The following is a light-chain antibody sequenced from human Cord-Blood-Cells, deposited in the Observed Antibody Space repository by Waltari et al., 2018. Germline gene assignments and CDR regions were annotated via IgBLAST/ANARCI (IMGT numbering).Light chain of an antibody. Sequence: DRVTITCRASQSISSYLNWYQQKPGKAPKLLIYAASSLQSGVPSRFSGSGSGTDFTLTISSLQPEDFATYYCQQSYSTPFTFGGGTKVEIK. CDR3: QQSYSTPFT. CDR2: AAS. J-gene: IGKJ4*01. V-gene: IGKV1-39*01. CDR1: QSISSY.